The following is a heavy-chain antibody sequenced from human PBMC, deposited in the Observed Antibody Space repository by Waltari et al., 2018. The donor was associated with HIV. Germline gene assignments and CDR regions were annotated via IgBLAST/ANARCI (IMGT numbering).Heavy chain of an antibody. V-gene: IGHV3-21*01. J-gene: IGHJ6*02. CDR3: ARDITYNDAMDV. Sequence: EVQLVESGGGLVKPGGSLRLSCAASGFTFSSYSMNWVRQAPGKCLEWSPAISGSSSYISCPDSVQRRFAISGEDAKNLLYLQMNRLGAGGPTVYYCARDITYNDAMDVWAQGPTVTVSS. CDR1: GFTFSSYS. D-gene: IGHD3-10*01. CDR2: ISGSSSYI.